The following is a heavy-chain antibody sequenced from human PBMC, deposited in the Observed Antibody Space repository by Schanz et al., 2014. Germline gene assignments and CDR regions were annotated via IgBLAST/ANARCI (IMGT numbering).Heavy chain of an antibody. CDR2: IYHTGGV. J-gene: IGHJ6*03. V-gene: IGHV4-34*01. D-gene: IGHD4-17*01. Sequence: QVQLVESGGGLVKPGGSLRLSCAASGFTFRDYYMSWIRQPPGKGLERIGEIYHTGGVNYNPSLKNRVTITVDTSKDQSSRKVSTETAADTAVYSCARGNNIDDGDAFCNGYYYCMDDWGKGTTVTVSS. CDR1: GFTFRDYY. CDR3: ARGNNIDDGDAFCNGYYYCMDD.